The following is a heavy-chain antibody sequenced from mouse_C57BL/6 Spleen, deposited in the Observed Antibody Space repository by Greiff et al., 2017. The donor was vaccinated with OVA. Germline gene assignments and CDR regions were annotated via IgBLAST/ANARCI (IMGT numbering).Heavy chain of an antibody. CDR3: ARKYYYGSREYAMDY. J-gene: IGHJ4*01. CDR2: IDPSDSYT. Sequence: VQLQQPGAELVMPGASVKLSCKASGYTFTSYWMHWVKQRPGQGLEWIGEIDPSDSYTNYNQKFKGKSTLTVDKSSSTAYMQLSSLTSEDSAVYYCARKYYYGSREYAMDYWGQGTSVTVSS. V-gene: IGHV1-69*01. CDR1: GYTFTSYW. D-gene: IGHD1-1*01.